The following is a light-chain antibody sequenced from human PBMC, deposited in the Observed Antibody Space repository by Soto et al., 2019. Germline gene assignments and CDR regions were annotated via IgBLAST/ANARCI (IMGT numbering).Light chain of an antibody. V-gene: IGLV2-14*01. CDR1: SSDVGGYNY. J-gene: IGLJ2*01. CDR3: SSYTSSSIVV. Sequence: QSALTQPASVSGSPGQSITISCTGTSSDVGGYNYVSWYQQQPGKAPKLMIYDVSNRHSGVSNRFSGSKSGNTASLTISGLQAEDEADYYCSSYTSSSIVVFGGGTKVTVL. CDR2: DVS.